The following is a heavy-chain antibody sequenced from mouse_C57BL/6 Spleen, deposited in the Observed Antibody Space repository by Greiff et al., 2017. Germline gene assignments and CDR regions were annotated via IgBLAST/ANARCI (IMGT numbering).Heavy chain of an antibody. CDR1: GYAFSSSW. Sequence: VQLQQSGPELVKPGASVKISCKASGYAFSSSWMNWVKQRPGKGLEWIGRIYPGDGDTNYNGKFKGKATLTADKSSSTAYMQLSSLTSEDSAVYFCAREGPGAWFAYWGQGTLVTVSA. CDR2: IYPGDGDT. J-gene: IGHJ3*01. D-gene: IGHD3-3*01. CDR3: AREGPGAWFAY. V-gene: IGHV1-82*01.